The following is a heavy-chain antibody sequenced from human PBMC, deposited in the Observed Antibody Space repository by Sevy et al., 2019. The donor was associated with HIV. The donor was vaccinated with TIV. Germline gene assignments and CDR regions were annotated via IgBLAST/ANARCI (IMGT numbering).Heavy chain of an antibody. Sequence: GGSLRLSCAGYGFSFIGSDMHWVRQPTGKGLEWISSIGTLGDTFYADSVKGRFTISRDNAKSSLYLEMSSLRARDTALYYCVRGLQTHCDRTACPLDHWGQGTLVTVSS. CDR1: GFSFIGSD. J-gene: IGHJ5*02. CDR2: IGTLGDT. CDR3: VRGLQTHCDRTACPLDH. V-gene: IGHV3-13*01. D-gene: IGHD2-21*01.